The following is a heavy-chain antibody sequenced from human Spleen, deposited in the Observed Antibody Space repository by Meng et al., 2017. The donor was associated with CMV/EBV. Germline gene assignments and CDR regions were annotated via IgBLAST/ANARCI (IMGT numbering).Heavy chain of an antibody. CDR2: ISYDGSDK. V-gene: IGHV3-30*19. D-gene: IGHD1-26*01. CDR1: GFTFSSYG. Sequence: GGSLRLSCAASGFTFSSYGMHWVRQAPGKGLEWVAVISYDGSDKYYADSVKGRFTISRDNSKHTLYLQMNSLRAEDTAVYSCAREGVGGSFYPYWGQGTQVTVSS. CDR3: AREGVGGSFYPY. J-gene: IGHJ4*02.